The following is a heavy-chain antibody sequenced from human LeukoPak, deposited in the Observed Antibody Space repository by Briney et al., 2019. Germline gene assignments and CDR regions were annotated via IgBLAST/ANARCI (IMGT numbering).Heavy chain of an antibody. CDR3: AKVHSGYDPRYYYDSSGYETFDY. Sequence: PGRSLRLSCAASGFTFSSYGMHWVRQAPGKGLEWVAVISYDGSNKYYADSVKGRFTISRDNSKNTLYLQVNSLRAEDTAVYYCAKVHSGYDPRYYYDSSGYETFDYWGQGTLVTVSS. D-gene: IGHD3-22*01. V-gene: IGHV3-30*18. CDR2: ISYDGSNK. CDR1: GFTFSSYG. J-gene: IGHJ4*02.